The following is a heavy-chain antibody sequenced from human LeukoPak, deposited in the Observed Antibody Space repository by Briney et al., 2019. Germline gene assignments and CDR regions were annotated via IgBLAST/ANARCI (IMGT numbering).Heavy chain of an antibody. J-gene: IGHJ4*02. CDR2: ISSSGSNT. Sequence: GGSLCFTCADSTSTFSHYYLSWHRQAPGKGLEWVSYISSSGSNTNYADSWKGRLTISRANAKNSLYLQVNSLRAADRTVYYCARGTGTTDYCDSWGEGTLVTVSS. CDR3: ARGTGTTDYCDS. CDR1: TSTFSHYY. V-gene: IGHV3-11*06. D-gene: IGHD1-1*01.